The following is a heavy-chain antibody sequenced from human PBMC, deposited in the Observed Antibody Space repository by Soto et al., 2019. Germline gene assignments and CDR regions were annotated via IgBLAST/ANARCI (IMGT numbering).Heavy chain of an antibody. V-gene: IGHV3-7*01. CDR2: IKQDGSEK. CDR1: GFTFSSYW. J-gene: IGHJ6*03. D-gene: IGHD1-1*01. Sequence: PGGSLRLSCAASGFTFSSYWMSWVRQAPGKGLEWVANIKQDGSEKYYVDSVKGRFTISRDNAKNSLYLQMNSLRAEDTAVYYCARPPGTNYYYYMDVWGKGTTVTVSS. CDR3: ARPPGTNYYYYMDV.